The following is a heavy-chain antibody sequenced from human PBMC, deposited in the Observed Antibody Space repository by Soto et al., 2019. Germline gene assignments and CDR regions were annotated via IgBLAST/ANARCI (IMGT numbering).Heavy chain of an antibody. CDR1: GGSISSSNW. CDR3: ARKGSSGSYDFDY. V-gene: IGHV4-4*02. D-gene: IGHD3-22*01. J-gene: IGHJ4*02. CDR2: IYHSGST. Sequence: SETLSLTCAVSGGSISSSNWWSWVRQPPGKGLEWIGEIYHSGSTNYNPSLKSRVTISADKSISTAYLQWSSLKASDTAMYYCARKGSSGSYDFDYWGQGTLVTVSS.